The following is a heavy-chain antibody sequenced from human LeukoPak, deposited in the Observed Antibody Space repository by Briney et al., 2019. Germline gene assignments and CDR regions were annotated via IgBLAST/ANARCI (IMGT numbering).Heavy chain of an antibody. CDR1: GFTFSTCA. CDR3: AKAAVVPAAPDF. Sequence: GGSLRLSCAASGFTFSTCATHWVRQAPDMGLEWLAMISFDGNNVNHADSVKGRFTISRDNSKNTLYLQMNSLRPEDTAVYYCAKAAVVPAAPDFWGQGTLVTVSS. D-gene: IGHD2-2*01. CDR2: ISFDGNNV. V-gene: IGHV3-30-3*01. J-gene: IGHJ4*02.